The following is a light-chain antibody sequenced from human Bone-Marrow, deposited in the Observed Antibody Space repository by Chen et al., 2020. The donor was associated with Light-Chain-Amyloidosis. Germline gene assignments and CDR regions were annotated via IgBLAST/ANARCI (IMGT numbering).Light chain of an antibody. Sequence: QSVLTQPPSVSGASGPRVTNTCTRGSSNIVAVLDVHWYRQVPGTVPKLLIYGNSNRPSGVPDRFSGSKSGTSASLAITGLLAEDEADYYCQSYDSSLSGVIFGGGTKVTVL. J-gene: IGLJ2*01. V-gene: IGLV1-40*01. CDR3: QSYDSSLSGVI. CDR2: GNS. CDR1: SSNIVAVLD.